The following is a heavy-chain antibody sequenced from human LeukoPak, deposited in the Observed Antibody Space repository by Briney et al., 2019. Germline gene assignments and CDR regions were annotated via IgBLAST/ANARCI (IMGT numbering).Heavy chain of an antibody. V-gene: IGHV4-39*01. CDR2: ISYSGST. CDR3: ARHRDESYYDSSGYCLDY. Sequence: SETLSLTCTVSGGSVSSNNYYWGWIRQSPEKGLEWIGSISYSGSTYYNPSLKSRVTISVDTSKNQFSLKLSSVTAADTAVYYCARHRDESYYDSSGYCLDYWGQGTLVTVSS. J-gene: IGHJ4*02. D-gene: IGHD3-22*01. CDR1: GGSVSSNNYY.